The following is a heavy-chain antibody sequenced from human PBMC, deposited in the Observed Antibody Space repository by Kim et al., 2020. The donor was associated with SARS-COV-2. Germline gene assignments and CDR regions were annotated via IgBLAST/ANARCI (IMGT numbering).Heavy chain of an antibody. Sequence: GGSLRLSCAASGFTFSSYAMHWVRQAPGKGLEWVAVISYDGSNKYYADSVKGRFTISRDNSKNTLYLQMNSLRAEDTAVYYCASPKYYYGSGTQSDYWGQGTLVTVSS. V-gene: IGHV3-30-3*01. D-gene: IGHD3-10*01. CDR1: GFTFSSYA. J-gene: IGHJ4*02. CDR2: ISYDGSNK. CDR3: ASPKYYYGSGTQSDY.